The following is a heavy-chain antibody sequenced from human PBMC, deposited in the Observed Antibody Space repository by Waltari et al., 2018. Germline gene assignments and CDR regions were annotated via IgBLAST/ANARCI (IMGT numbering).Heavy chain of an antibody. CDR3: AKDRSPDLGVSSGEAFDY. CDR2: ISGSGGST. Sequence: VQLQQWGAGLLKPSETLSLTCAVYGGSFSGYYCSCIRQPPGKGLEWVSAISGSGGSTYYADSVKGRFTISRDNSKNTLYLQMNSLRAEDTAVYYCAKDRSPDLGVSSGEAFDYWGQGTLVTVSS. CDR1: GGSFSGYY. D-gene: IGHD6-19*01. J-gene: IGHJ4*02. V-gene: IGHV3-23*01.